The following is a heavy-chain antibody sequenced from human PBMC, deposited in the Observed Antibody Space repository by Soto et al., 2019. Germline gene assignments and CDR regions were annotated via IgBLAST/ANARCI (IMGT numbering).Heavy chain of an antibody. Sequence: GGSLRLSCAASGFTFSSYAMSWVRQAPGKGLEWVSAISAGGARTYYADSVKGRFTISRDNSKNTLYLQMNTLRAEDTAVYYCTRRGVAGPDDYWGQGPLVKVS. CDR2: ISAGGART. D-gene: IGHD6-19*01. V-gene: IGHV3-23*01. CDR1: GFTFSSYA. CDR3: TRRGVAGPDDY. J-gene: IGHJ4*02.